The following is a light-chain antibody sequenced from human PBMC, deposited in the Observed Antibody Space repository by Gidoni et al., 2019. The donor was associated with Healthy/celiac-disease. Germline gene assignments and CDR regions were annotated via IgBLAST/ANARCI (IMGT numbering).Light chain of an antibody. V-gene: IGLV2-14*03. CDR1: SSDGGGYNY. Sequence: QSALTQTASVSGSPGQSLTISCTGTSSDGGGYNYVSWYQHHPGKAPKLITYDVSNRPSGVSNRFSGSKSGNTASLTISGLPAEDEADYYCSSYTSSSTPVFGTGTKVTVL. CDR3: SSYTSSSTPV. CDR2: DVS. J-gene: IGLJ1*01.